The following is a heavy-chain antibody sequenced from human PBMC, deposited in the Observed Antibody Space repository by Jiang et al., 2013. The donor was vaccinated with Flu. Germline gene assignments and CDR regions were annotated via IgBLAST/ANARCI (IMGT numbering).Heavy chain of an antibody. V-gene: IGHV4-39*01. D-gene: IGHD1-26*01. J-gene: IGHJ4*02. CDR1: GGSISSSSYY. CDR2: IYYSGST. Sequence: GPGLVKPSETLSLTCTVSGGSISSSSYYWGWIRQPPGKGLEWIGSIYYSGSTYYNPSLKSRVTISVDTSKNQFSLKLSSVTAADTAVYYCAGLVGATRAFDYWGQGTLVTVSS. CDR3: AGLVGATRAFDY.